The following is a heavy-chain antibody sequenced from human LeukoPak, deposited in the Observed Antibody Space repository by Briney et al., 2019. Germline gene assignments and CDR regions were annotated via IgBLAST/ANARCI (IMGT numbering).Heavy chain of an antibody. Sequence: KTGGSLRLSCAASGFSFGDYYMTWIRQAPGKGLEWISFISYSSTDTSYSDSVRGRFTISRDDAKRSLYLEMNSLRAEDTAVYYCARAGSAGDLALWGQGTLVTVSS. CDR3: ARAGSAGDLAL. CDR1: GFSFGDYY. J-gene: IGHJ4*02. CDR2: ISYSSTDT. V-gene: IGHV3-11*05. D-gene: IGHD2-21*02.